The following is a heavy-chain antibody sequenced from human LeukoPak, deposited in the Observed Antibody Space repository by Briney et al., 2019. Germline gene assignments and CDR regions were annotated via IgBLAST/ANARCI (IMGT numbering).Heavy chain of an antibody. CDR1: EFTFSNYW. CDR2: IRYDGIVT. CDR3: VRSAFHAGSGNYYDY. J-gene: IGHJ4*02. V-gene: IGHV3-74*01. D-gene: IGHD3-22*01. Sequence: PGGSLRLSCVASEFTFSNYWIHWVRQPPGKGLVWVSRIRYDGIVTNCADSVEGRFTISRDNAENTLYLQMNSLRVEDTAVYYCVRSAFHAGSGNYYDYWGQGTLVTVSS.